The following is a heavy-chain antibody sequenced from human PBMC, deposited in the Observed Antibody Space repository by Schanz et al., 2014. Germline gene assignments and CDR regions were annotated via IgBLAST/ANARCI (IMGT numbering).Heavy chain of an antibody. D-gene: IGHD3-10*01. CDR3: ATVGSETYSIYWYFDL. CDR1: GFSFNNYW. V-gene: IGHV3-7*01. J-gene: IGHJ2*01. CDR2: IIHDGSEK. Sequence: EVQLVESGGGLVQPGGSLRLSCAASGFSFNNYWMTWFRQAPGKGLEWVANIIHDGSEKFYVDSVKGRFTISRDNSKNTLYLQMNRLRTEDTAVYYCATVGSETYSIYWYFDLWGRGTLVTVSS.